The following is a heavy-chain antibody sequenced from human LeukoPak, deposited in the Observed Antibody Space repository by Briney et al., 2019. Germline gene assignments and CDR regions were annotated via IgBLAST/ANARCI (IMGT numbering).Heavy chain of an antibody. D-gene: IGHD6-19*01. Sequence: SETLSLTCAVYGGSFSGYYWSWIRQPPGKGLEWIGEINHRGSTNYNPSLKSRVTISVDTSKNQFSLKLSSVTAADTAVYYCARVRSSGWFDYWGQGTLVTVSS. CDR1: GGSFSGYY. J-gene: IGHJ4*02. V-gene: IGHV4-34*01. CDR3: ARVRSSGWFDY. CDR2: INHRGST.